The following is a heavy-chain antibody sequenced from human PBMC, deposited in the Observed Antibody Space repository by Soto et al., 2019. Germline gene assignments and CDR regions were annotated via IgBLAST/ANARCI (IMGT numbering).Heavy chain of an antibody. D-gene: IGHD3-16*01. CDR1: GFTFDNAW. Sequence: EVQLVESGGGLVKPGGSLRLSCAASGFTFDNAWMTWVRQAPGTGLEWVGRIKSETEGETTDYAAPVKARFAISRDDSKNTLFLQMNSLKTEDTAVYYCTTWGGHSLFDYWGQGTLVTVSS. CDR2: IKSETEGETT. CDR3: TTWGGHSLFDY. J-gene: IGHJ4*02. V-gene: IGHV3-15*01.